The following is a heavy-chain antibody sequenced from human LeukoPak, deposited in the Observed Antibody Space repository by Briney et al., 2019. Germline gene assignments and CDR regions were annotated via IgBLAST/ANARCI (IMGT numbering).Heavy chain of an antibody. CDR2: IASDGSST. CDR3: ARGYSSGWYAAH. J-gene: IGHJ4*02. D-gene: IGHD6-19*01. V-gene: IGHV3-74*01. CDR1: GFTFSSYW. Sequence: GGSLRLSCAASGFTFSSYWMNWVRQAPGKGLVWVSRIASDGSSTTYADSVKGRFSISRDNAKNTLYLQMNSLRAEDTAVYYCARGYSSGWYAAHWGQGTLVTVSS.